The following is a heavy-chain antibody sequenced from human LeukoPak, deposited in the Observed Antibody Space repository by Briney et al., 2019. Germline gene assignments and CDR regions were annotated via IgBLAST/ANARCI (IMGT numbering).Heavy chain of an antibody. J-gene: IGHJ4*02. V-gene: IGHV1-18*01. CDR2: ISAYNGNT. CDR3: ARDRVRVGATDY. CDR1: GYTFTSYG. Sequence: ASVKVSCQASGYTFTSYGISWVRQAPGQGLEWMGWISAYNGNTNYAQKLQGRVTMTTDTSTSTAYMELRSLRSDDTAVYYCARDRVRVGATDYWGQGTLVTVSS. D-gene: IGHD1-26*01.